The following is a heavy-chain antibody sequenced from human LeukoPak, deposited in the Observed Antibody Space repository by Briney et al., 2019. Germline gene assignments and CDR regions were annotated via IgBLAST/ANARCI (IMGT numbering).Heavy chain of an antibody. V-gene: IGHV3-23*01. D-gene: IGHD3-22*01. J-gene: IGHJ4*02. Sequence: GGSLRLSCAASGFTFSSYAMSWVRQAPGKGLEWVSVISGSGGTTYYADSVKGRFTVSRDNSKNTVSMQMNSVRAEDTAVYYCAKVSRYYYDSGAYYNYWGQGTLVTVSS. CDR3: AKVSRYYYDSGAYYNY. CDR1: GFTFSSYA. CDR2: ISGSGGTT.